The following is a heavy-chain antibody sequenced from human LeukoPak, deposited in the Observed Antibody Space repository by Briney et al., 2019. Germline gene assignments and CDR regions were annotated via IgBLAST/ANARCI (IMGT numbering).Heavy chain of an antibody. Sequence: GASVKVSCKASGYTFTGYYIHWLRQAPGQGLEWMGWIIPILGIADYAQRFQGRVTITADKSTSTAYMELSSLRSEDTAVYYCTRDRAPTGHYYVMDVWGQGTTVTVSS. V-gene: IGHV1-69*10. D-gene: IGHD3-10*01. CDR3: TRDRAPTGHYYVMDV. CDR1: GYTFTGYY. J-gene: IGHJ6*02. CDR2: IIPILGIA.